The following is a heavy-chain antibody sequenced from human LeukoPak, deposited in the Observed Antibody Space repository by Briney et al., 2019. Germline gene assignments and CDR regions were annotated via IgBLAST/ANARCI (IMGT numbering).Heavy chain of an antibody. J-gene: IGHJ4*02. CDR1: GYTFTGYY. Sequence: ASVKVSCKASGYTFTGYYMHWVRQAPGQGLEWMGWINPNSGGTNYAQKLQGRVTMTTDTSTSTAYMELRSLRSDDTAVYYCARDQSYYYDSSGHYYPDYWGQGTLVTVSS. D-gene: IGHD3-22*01. CDR3: ARDQSYYYDSSGHYYPDY. V-gene: IGHV1-2*02. CDR2: INPNSGGT.